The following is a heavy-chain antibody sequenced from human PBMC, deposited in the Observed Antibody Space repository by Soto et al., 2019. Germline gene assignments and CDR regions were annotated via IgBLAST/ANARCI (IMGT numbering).Heavy chain of an antibody. V-gene: IGHV3-72*01. CDR1: GFTFSAHY. Sequence: EVQVVESGGGLVQPGGSLRLSCAASGFTFSAHYMDWVRQAPGKGLEWVGRIRNRVNRNTTEYAASVKGRFTISRDDSQNSLYLQMDSLKTEDTAIYYCTRVRSSNGGLDDSDMWGQGTMVTVSS. CDR2: IRNRVNRNTT. CDR3: TRVRSSNGGLDDSDM. J-gene: IGHJ3*02. D-gene: IGHD6-13*01.